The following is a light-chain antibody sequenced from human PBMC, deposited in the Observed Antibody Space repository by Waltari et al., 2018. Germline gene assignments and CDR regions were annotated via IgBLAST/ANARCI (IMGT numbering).Light chain of an antibody. CDR3: QQRSN. J-gene: IGKJ3*01. V-gene: IGKV3-11*01. CDR1: QRVSSY. Sequence: EIVLTQSPATLSLSPGERATLSCRASQRVSSYLAWYHQKPGQAPRLLIYDASNRATGIPARFSGSGSGTDFTLTISSLEPEDFAVYYCQQRSNFGPGTKVDIK. CDR2: DAS.